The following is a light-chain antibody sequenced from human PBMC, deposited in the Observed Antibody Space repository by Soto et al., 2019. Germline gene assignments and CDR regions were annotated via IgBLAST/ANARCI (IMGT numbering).Light chain of an antibody. Sequence: IVLTQSPGTLSLSPGERATLSCRASQSVNSRLAWYQHKPGQAPRLPISGASSRATGIPDRFSGSGSATDFTLTISRLETEDFAVYYSQQYNHWLLTFAAGTKVDIK. CDR2: GAS. V-gene: IGKV3D-15*01. CDR1: QSVNSR. J-gene: IGKJ4*01. CDR3: QQYNHWLLT.